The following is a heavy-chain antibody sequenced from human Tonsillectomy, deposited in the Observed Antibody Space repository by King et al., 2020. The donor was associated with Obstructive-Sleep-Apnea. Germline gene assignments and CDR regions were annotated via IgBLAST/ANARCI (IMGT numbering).Heavy chain of an antibody. CDR3: AHSDRIAFQH. V-gene: IGHV2-5*02. Sequence: TLKESGPTLLKPTQTLTLTCTFSGFSLTTSAVGVGWIRQPPGRALEWLALIYCDDDKRYIPSLRSRLTITKDTSKNQVVLTMTNMEPVDTATYYCAHSDRIAFQHWGQGTLVTVSS. CDR1: GFSLTTSAVG. D-gene: IGHD2-21*01. J-gene: IGHJ1*01. CDR2: IYCDDDK.